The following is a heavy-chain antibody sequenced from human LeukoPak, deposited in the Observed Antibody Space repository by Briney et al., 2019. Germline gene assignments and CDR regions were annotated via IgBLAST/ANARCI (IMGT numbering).Heavy chain of an antibody. CDR3: AKRGKDSPGYYNYFDN. J-gene: IGHJ4*02. CDR2: IGYDGREI. Sequence: QTGGSLRLSCAASGFTFSSYAMSWVRQAPGKGLEWVAFIGYDGREIHYADSVKGRVTISRDNSKNTLYLQMSGLRGEDTAVYYCAKRGKDSPGYYNYFDNWGQGTLVTVSS. CDR1: GFTFSSYA. D-gene: IGHD3-22*01. V-gene: IGHV3-30*02.